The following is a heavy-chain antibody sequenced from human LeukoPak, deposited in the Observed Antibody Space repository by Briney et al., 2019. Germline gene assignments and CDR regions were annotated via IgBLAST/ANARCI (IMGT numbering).Heavy chain of an antibody. J-gene: IGHJ4*02. CDR3: ARSQPEYYFDY. D-gene: IGHD1-14*01. CDR1: GFTFTDFA. Sequence: GGSLRLSCAASGFTFTDFAMNWVRQAPGKGLEWVSTISASGTITYYADSVKGRCTISRDNAKNSLYLQMNSLRAEDTAVYYCARSQPEYYFDYWGQGTLVTVSS. V-gene: IGHV3-23*01. CDR2: ISASGTIT.